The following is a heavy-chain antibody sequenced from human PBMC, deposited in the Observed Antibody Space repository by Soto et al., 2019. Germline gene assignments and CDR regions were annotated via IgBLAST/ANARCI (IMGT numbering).Heavy chain of an antibody. CDR3: ARGGWYDSCGSRPYFDY. V-gene: IGHV3-74*01. J-gene: IGHJ4*02. D-gene: IGHD3-22*01. CDR2: INSDGSTT. CDR1: GFTFRSYW. Sequence: EVQLVESGGGLVQPGGSLRLSCAASGFTFRSYWMYWARQAPGKGLVWVSRINSDGSTTTYADSVKGRFTISRDNAKNTQYLQMNSLRVEDTAVYYCARGGWYDSCGSRPYFDYWGQGTLVTVSS.